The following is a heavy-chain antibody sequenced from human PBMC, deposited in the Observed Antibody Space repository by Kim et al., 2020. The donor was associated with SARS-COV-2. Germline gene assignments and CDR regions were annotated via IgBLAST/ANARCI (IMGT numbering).Heavy chain of an antibody. V-gene: IGHV1-3*01. CDR3: ARIANYYGSENWFDP. J-gene: IGHJ5*02. D-gene: IGHD3-10*01. Sequence: ASVKVSCKASGYSFTSYGMHWVRQAPGQRPEWMGWINVGNGITEYSQKFQGRVTITRDTSASTAYMEVSSLRSEDTAVYYCARIANYYGSENWFDPWGQG. CDR1: GYSFTSYG. CDR2: INVGNGIT.